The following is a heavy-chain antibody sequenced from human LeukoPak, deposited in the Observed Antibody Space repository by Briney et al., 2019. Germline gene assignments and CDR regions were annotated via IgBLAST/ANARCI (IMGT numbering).Heavy chain of an antibody. CDR1: GFTFSSYW. CDR3: ASEPDDYPTRD. CDR2: IKQDGSEK. D-gene: IGHD4-11*01. V-gene: IGHV3-7*01. Sequence: GGSLRLSCAASGFTFSSYWMSWVRQAPGKGLEWVTNIKQDGSEKYYVDSVKGRFTISRDNAKNSLYLQMNSLRAEDTAVYYCASEPDDYPTRDWGQGTLVTVSS. J-gene: IGHJ4*02.